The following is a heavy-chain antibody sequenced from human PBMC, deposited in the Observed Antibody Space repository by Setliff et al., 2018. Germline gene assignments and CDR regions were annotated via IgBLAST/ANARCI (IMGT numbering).Heavy chain of an antibody. D-gene: IGHD3-22*01. CDR2: IYYSGST. CDR1: GGSISSYY. CDR3: ARAHTWSLPNDNSGYPGWFDP. V-gene: IGHV4-59*08. J-gene: IGHJ5*02. Sequence: SETLSLTCTVSGGSISSYYWSWIRQPPGKGLEWIGYIYYSGSTNYNPSLKSRVTMSVDTSKSHVSLKLSSVTAADTAVYYCARAHTWSLPNDNSGYPGWFDPWGQGTLVTVSS.